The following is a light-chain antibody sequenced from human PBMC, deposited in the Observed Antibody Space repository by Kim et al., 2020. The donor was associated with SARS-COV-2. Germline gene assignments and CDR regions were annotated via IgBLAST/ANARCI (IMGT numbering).Light chain of an antibody. CDR2: GAS. Sequence: SPGERVTLSCRASQSVSSNLAWYQQKPGQAPRLVIYGASTRATDIPARFRGSGSGTEFTLNISSLQPEDFALYYCQQYSDWPPGDTFGQGTKLEI. CDR3: QQYSDWPPGDT. V-gene: IGKV3-15*01. J-gene: IGKJ2*01. CDR1: QSVSSN.